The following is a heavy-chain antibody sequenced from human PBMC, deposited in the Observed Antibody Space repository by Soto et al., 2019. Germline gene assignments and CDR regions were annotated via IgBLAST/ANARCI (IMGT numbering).Heavy chain of an antibody. CDR2: IGESGTPT. Sequence: EVQLLESGGGLVQPGGSLRLSCAASGFTFSSYAMKWVRQAPGTGLEWVSLIGESGTPTYYADSVTGRFTISRDNSGNTLFLEMYSLRAEDTAVYYCARYIPGVRYYGRDVGGQGTTFTVSS. CDR3: ARYIPGVRYYGRDV. D-gene: IGHD2-2*01. CDR1: GFTFSSYA. J-gene: IGHJ6*02. V-gene: IGHV3-23*01.